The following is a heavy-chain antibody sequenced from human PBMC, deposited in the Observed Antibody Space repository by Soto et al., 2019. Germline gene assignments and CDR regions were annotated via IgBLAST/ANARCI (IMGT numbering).Heavy chain of an antibody. CDR2: ISSNGGST. D-gene: IGHD1-26*01. V-gene: IGHV3-64*04. Sequence: PGGSLRLSCSASGFTFSSYAMHWVRQAPGKGLEYVSAISSNGGSTYYADSVKGRFTISRDNAKNTVYLQMNSLRAEDTAVYYCTRVGGSVSGMEVWGQGTTVTVSS. J-gene: IGHJ6*02. CDR1: GFTFSSYA. CDR3: TRVGGSVSGMEV.